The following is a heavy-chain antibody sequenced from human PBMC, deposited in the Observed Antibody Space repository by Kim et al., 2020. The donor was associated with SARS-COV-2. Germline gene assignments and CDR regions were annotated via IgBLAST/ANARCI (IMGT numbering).Heavy chain of an antibody. J-gene: IGHJ4*02. CDR3: ARGEPASSSWYSAFDD. V-gene: IGHV1-69*01. D-gene: IGHD6-13*01. Sequence: KFQGRVTITADASTSTAYMELSSLRSEDTAVYYCARGEPASSSWYSAFDDWGQGTLVTVSS.